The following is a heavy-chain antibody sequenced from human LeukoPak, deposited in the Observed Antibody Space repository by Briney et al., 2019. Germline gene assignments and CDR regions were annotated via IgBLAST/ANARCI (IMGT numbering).Heavy chain of an antibody. CDR2: INLRGST. J-gene: IGHJ4*02. CDR1: GGSFNDYY. Sequence: SETLSLTCAVYGGSFNDYYWNWIRQPPGKGLEWIGEINLRGSTNYNPSLKSRVTISVDTSKNQFSLKLSSVTAADTAVYYCARRLWFGELFRDYWGQGTLVTVSS. CDR3: ARRLWFGELFRDY. D-gene: IGHD3-10*01. V-gene: IGHV4-34*01.